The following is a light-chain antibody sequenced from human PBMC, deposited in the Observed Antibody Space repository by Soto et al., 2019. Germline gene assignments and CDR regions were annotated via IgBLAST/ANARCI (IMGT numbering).Light chain of an antibody. Sequence: DIQLTQSPSFLSASVGDRVTITCRASQGISSYLAWYQQKPGKAPKLLIYAASTLQSGVPSRFSGSGSGTEFTLTISSLQSEDFEVYYCQQYNNWPRTFGQGTTGDI. CDR2: AAS. J-gene: IGKJ1*01. CDR3: QQYNNWPRT. CDR1: QGISSY. V-gene: IGKV1-9*01.